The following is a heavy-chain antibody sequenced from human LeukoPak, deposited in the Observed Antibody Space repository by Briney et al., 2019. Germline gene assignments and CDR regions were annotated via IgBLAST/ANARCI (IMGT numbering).Heavy chain of an antibody. V-gene: IGHV3-15*01. J-gene: IGHJ4*02. CDR3: TPVMVEDRGF. CDR1: GFIFNKAW. D-gene: IGHD2-21*01. Sequence: GGSLRLSCAASGFIFNKAWMNWVRQAPRKGPEWVGRIKSNNDGGTTDYASPVEGRFIISRDDSKNTIYLQMNRLIIDDTAIYYCTPVMVEDRGFWGQGTLVTVSS. CDR2: IKSNNDGGTT.